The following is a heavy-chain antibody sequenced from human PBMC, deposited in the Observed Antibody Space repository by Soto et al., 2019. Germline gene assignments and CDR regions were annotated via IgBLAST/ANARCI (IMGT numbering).Heavy chain of an antibody. Sequence: QVQLLQSGAEVKKPGASVKVSCKVSGHTLTELSMHWVRQAPGRGLEWMGGFDPEDGETIFAQKFQGRVTMTEDTSTDSTYMELPSPRSEATAVYYCAAGGTRWLHSPFDYWGQGTLVTIPS. CDR1: GHTLTELS. V-gene: IGHV1-24*01. CDR3: AAGGTRWLHSPFDY. CDR2: FDPEDGET. D-gene: IGHD1-1*01. J-gene: IGHJ4*02.